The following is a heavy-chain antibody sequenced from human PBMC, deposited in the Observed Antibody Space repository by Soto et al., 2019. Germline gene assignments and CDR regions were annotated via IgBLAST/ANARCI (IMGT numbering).Heavy chain of an antibody. V-gene: IGHV1-69*01. J-gene: IGHJ4*02. CDR3: ATSRSYSSSWYGRYFDY. Sequence: QVQLVQSGAEVKKPGSSVKVSCKASGGTFSSYAITWVRQAPEEGLEWMGGIIPMLGTANYAQRFQGSVTISADESTSTASMELISLRSEATAVTYSATSRSYSSSWYGRYFDYWGQGTLVTVSS. D-gene: IGHD6-13*01. CDR1: GGTFSSYA. CDR2: IIPMLGTA.